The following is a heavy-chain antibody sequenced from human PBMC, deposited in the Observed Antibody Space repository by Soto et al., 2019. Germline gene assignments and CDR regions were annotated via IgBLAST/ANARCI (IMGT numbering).Heavy chain of an antibody. CDR1: GGSISSYY. D-gene: IGHD3-10*01. CDR3: ATSPHYGSGFDF. V-gene: IGHV4-59*08. CDR2: IYYSGST. J-gene: IGHJ4*02. Sequence: SETLSLTCTVSGGSISSYYWSWIRQPPGKGLEWIGYIYYSGSTNYNPSLKSRVTISVDTSKNQFSLKLSSVTAADTAVYYCATSPHYGSGFDFWGQATLVTV.